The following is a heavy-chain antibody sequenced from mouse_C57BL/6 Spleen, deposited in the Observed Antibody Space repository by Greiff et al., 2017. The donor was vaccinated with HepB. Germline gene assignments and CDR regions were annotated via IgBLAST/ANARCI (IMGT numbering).Heavy chain of an antibody. Sequence: QVQLQPPGAELVKPGASVKMSCKASGYTFTSYWITWVKQRPGQGLEWIGDIYPGSGSTNYNEKLKSKATLTVDTSSSTAYMQLSSLTSEDSAVYYCARSDTTMDYWGQGTSVTVSS. J-gene: IGHJ4*01. CDR1: GYTFTSYW. D-gene: IGHD1-1*01. V-gene: IGHV1-55*01. CDR3: ARSDTTMDY. CDR2: IYPGSGST.